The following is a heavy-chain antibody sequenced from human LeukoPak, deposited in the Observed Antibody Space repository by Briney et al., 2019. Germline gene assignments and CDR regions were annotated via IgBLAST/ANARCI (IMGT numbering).Heavy chain of an antibody. V-gene: IGHV4-4*07. J-gene: IGHJ4*02. CDR2: IYTSGST. CDR3: ARANFWSGYYDY. D-gene: IGHD3-3*01. CDR1: GGSISSYY. Sequence: KPSETLSHTCTVSGGSISSYYWSWLRQPAGKGLEWIGRIYTSGSTNYNPSLKSRVTISVDTSKNQFSLKLSSVTAADTAVYYCARANFWSGYYDYWGQGTLVTVSS.